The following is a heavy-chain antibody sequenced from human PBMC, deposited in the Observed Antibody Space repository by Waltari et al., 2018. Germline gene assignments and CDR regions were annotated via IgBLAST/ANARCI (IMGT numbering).Heavy chain of an antibody. D-gene: IGHD1-20*01. Sequence: QVQLQQWGAGLLKPSETLSLTCAVYGGSFRGYYWSWIRQPPGKGLEWIGEINHSGSTNYNPSLKSRVTISVDTSKNQFSLKLSSVTAADTAVYYCARANGITGTTWDYWGQGTLVTVSS. CDR2: INHSGST. V-gene: IGHV4-34*01. CDR3: ARANGITGTTWDY. J-gene: IGHJ4*02. CDR1: GGSFRGYY.